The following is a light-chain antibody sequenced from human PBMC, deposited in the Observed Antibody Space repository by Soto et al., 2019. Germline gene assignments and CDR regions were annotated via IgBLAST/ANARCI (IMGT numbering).Light chain of an antibody. V-gene: IGKV3-20*01. Sequence: EIVLTQSPGSLSLSPGERGTLSCSASQSVDSSFFAWYQQKPDQAPRLLIYGASNRATGIPDRFSGSGSGTDFTLTISRLEPEEFAVYYCHLYVSSVTFGQGTKVELK. CDR1: QSVDSSF. J-gene: IGKJ1*01. CDR2: GAS. CDR3: HLYVSSVT.